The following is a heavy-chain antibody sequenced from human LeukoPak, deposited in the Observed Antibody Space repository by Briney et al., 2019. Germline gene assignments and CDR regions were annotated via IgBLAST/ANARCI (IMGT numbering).Heavy chain of an antibody. CDR3: ARVEEGYGSGRRGNFYYYYMDV. V-gene: IGHV4-39*07. J-gene: IGHJ6*03. Sequence: PSETLSLTCIISGASISSSAYYWGWIRQPPGKGLEWIGTIYYSGNTYYNPSLKSRVTISVDTSKNQFSLKLSSVTTADTAVYYCARVEEGYGSGRRGNFYYYYMDVWGKGTTVTISS. CDR2: IYYSGNT. CDR1: GASISSSAYY. D-gene: IGHD3-10*01.